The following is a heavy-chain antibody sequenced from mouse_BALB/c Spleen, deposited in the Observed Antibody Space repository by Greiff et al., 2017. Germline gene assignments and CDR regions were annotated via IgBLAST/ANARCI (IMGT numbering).Heavy chain of an antibody. D-gene: IGHD2-2*01. J-gene: IGHJ4*01. CDR1: GFSLTSYG. CDR2: IWAGGST. V-gene: IGHV2-9*02. Sequence: VQVVESGPGLVAPSQSLSITCTVSGFSLTSYGVHWVRQPPGKGLEWLGVIWAGGSTNYNSALMSRLSISKDNSKSQVFLKMNSLQTDDTAMYYCARLYYGYDYAMDYWGQGTSVTVSS. CDR3: ARLYYGYDYAMDY.